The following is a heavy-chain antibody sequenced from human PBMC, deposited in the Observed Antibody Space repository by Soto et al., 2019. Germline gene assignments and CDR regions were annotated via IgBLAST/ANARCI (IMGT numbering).Heavy chain of an antibody. CDR2: IYPGDSDT. CDR1: GYSFTSYW. V-gene: IGHV5-51*01. Sequence: GDSRQISCKGSGYSFTSYWIVCVRQMPGKGLDWMGIIYPGDSDTRYSPSFQGQVTLSADKSISTAYLQGSSMKASDTAMYYCARQGGTMVRGVTSYYYYYGMDVWGQGTTVTVPS. J-gene: IGHJ6*02. CDR3: ARQGGTMVRGVTSYYYYYGMDV. D-gene: IGHD3-10*01.